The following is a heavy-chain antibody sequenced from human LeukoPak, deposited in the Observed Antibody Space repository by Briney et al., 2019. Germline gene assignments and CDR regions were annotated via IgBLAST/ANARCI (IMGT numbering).Heavy chain of an antibody. J-gene: IGHJ4*02. CDR2: IGGST. D-gene: IGHD3-16*01. CDR1: GFTFSSYG. CDR3: AKVGQTVKYVWGEVRY. V-gene: IGHV3-64*01. Sequence: GSLRLSCAASGFTFSSYGMHWVRQAPGKGLEHVSAIGGSTYYANSVKGRFTISRDNSKNTLYLQMNSLRAEDTAVYYCAKVGQTVKYVWGEVRYWGQGTLVTVSS.